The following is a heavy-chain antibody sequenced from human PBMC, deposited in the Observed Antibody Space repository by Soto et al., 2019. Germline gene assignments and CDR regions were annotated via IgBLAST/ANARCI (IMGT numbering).Heavy chain of an antibody. CDR2: IYNTGSA. D-gene: IGHD1-20*01. CDR3: AITGTTDY. V-gene: IGHV4-59*08. CDR1: GDFISSHY. J-gene: IGHJ4*02. Sequence: QVQMQESGPGLVKPSETLSLTCSVSGDFISSHYWSWIRQPPGKGLEWIGYIYNTGSANYNPSLESRVTISADVSKNQFSLRLSSVTAADTAVYYCAITGTTDYWGQGTLVTVSS.